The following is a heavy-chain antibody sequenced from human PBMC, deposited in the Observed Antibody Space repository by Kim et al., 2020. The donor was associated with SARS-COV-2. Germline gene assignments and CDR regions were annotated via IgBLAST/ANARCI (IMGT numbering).Heavy chain of an antibody. CDR2: T. Sequence: TYYPGSVKGRFTITRENAKNSLYLQMNSLGAGDTAVYYCARQGGGGNFDYWGQGTLVTVSS. J-gene: IGHJ4*02. V-gene: IGHV3-13*01. CDR3: ARQGGGGNFDY. D-gene: IGHD1-26*01.